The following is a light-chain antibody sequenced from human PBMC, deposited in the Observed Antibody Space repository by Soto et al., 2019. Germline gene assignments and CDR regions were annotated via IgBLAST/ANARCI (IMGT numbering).Light chain of an antibody. J-gene: IGKJ4*01. CDR3: QQSYSTPPT. CDR2: AAS. Sequence: DIQMTQSPSSLSASVGDRVTITCRASQIITSYLNWYQQKPGKAPKSLIYAASNLQSGVPSRFSGSGSGTDFTLTISSLQPEDFATYYCQQSYSTPPTFGGGTKVDIK. V-gene: IGKV1-39*01. CDR1: QIITSY.